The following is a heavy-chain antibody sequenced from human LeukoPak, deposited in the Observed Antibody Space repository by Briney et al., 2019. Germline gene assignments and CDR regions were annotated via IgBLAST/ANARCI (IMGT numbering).Heavy chain of an antibody. D-gene: IGHD2-2*01. Sequence: SETLSLTCTVSGSISGYYWSWIRQPPGKGLEWIGYIYTSGSTNYNPTLESRVTISVDTSKNQFSLDLSSVTAADTAVYYCARQKCTSTSCLTKDAFDIWGQGTMVTVSS. CDR3: ARQKCTSTSCLTKDAFDI. CDR1: GSISGYY. V-gene: IGHV4-4*09. CDR2: IYTSGST. J-gene: IGHJ3*02.